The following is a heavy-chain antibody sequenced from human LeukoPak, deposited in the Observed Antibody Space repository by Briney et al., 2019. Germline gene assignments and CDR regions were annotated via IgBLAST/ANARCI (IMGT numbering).Heavy chain of an antibody. CDR3: ARSEGDGDYVFDY. Sequence: SQTLFLTCTVSGCSISSGGYYWSWIPQHPWKGLEWLGYIYYSGSTYYNPSLKSRVTISVDTSKNQFSLRLSSVAAADTAVYYCARSEGDGDYVFDYWGQGTLVTVSS. J-gene: IGHJ4*02. V-gene: IGHV4-31*03. CDR1: GCSISSGGYY. D-gene: IGHD4-17*01. CDR2: IYYSGST.